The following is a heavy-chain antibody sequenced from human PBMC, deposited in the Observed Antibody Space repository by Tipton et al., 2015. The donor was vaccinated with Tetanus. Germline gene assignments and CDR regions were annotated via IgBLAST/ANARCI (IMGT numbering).Heavy chain of an antibody. V-gene: IGHV4-34*01. CDR1: YDSFYGYY. CDR3: ARWRDGFNRAVDS. D-gene: IGHD5-24*01. Sequence: TLSLTCAVYYDSFYGYYWSWIRQPPGKGLEWIGEISHIENTNYNPYLQSRITISMNTANNPNSLNLASVTAAGTAVYYCARWRDGFNRAVDSWGLGIMVTVSS. J-gene: IGHJ4*02. CDR2: ISHIENT.